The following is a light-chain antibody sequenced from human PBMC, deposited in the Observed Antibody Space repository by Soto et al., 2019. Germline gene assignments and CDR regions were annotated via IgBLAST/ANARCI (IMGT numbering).Light chain of an antibody. CDR1: QSVGSQ. V-gene: IGKV3-15*01. CDR2: ETS. CDR3: QQYYAWWT. J-gene: IGKJ1*01. Sequence: EVVMTQSPSILSVSHGKRVTLSCRASQSVGSQLAWLQQRPGQAPRLVIFETSSRAPGIPDRFSGSGSGTEFTLTISSLQFEDYALYYCQQYYAWWTLGQGTKVDIK.